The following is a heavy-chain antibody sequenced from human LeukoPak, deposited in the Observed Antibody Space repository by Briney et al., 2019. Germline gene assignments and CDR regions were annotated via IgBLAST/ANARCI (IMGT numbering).Heavy chain of an antibody. D-gene: IGHD3-22*01. CDR2: ISYDGSNK. Sequence: PGRSLRLSCAASGFTFSSYGMRWVRQAPGKGLEWVAVISYDGSNKYYADSVKGRFTISRDNSKNTLYLQMNSLRAEDTAVYYCAKDRYDSSGYYSPYYIDYWGQGTLVTVSS. CDR1: GFTFSSYG. CDR3: AKDRYDSSGYYSPYYIDY. V-gene: IGHV3-30*18. J-gene: IGHJ4*02.